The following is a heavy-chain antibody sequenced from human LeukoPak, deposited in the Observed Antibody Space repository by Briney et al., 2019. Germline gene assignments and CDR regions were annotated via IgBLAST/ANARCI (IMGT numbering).Heavy chain of an antibody. CDR1: GGSFSGYF. D-gene: IGHD3-22*01. J-gene: IGHJ4*02. V-gene: IGHV4-34*01. CDR2: ITPSGGT. CDR3: ASSFYYDSRDY. Sequence: SETLSLTCVVYGGSFSGYFWGWIRQPPGKGLEWIGEITPSGGTNYNPSLKSRVSISIDTSKKKLSLRLTSVTAADSAVYYCASSFYYDSRDYRGQGTLVTVSS.